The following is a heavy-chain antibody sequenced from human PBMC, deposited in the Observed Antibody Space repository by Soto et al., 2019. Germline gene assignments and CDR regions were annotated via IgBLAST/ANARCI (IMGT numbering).Heavy chain of an antibody. CDR3: AREPSGSTSPVHY. CDR2: ISYDGSNK. Sequence: QVQLVESGGGVVQPGRSLRLSCAASGFTFSSYATHWVRQATDKGLEWVAVISYDGSNKYYADSVKGRFTISRDNSKNTLYLQMNSLRAEDTAVYYRAREPSGSTSPVHYSGQGTLVTVSS. CDR1: GFTFSSYA. D-gene: IGHD1-26*01. V-gene: IGHV3-30-3*01. J-gene: IGHJ4*02.